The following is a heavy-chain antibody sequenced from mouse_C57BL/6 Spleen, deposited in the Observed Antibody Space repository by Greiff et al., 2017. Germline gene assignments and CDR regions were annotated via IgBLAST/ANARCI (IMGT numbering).Heavy chain of an antibody. J-gene: IGHJ1*03. CDR3: AKYYGSSYGYCDV. CDR2: ISSGSSTI. D-gene: IGHD1-1*01. Sequence: EVKLVESGGGLVKPGGSLKLSCAASGFTFSDYGMHWVRQAPEKGLEWVAYISSGSSTIYYADTVKGRFTISRDNAKNTLFLQMTSLRSEDTAMYYCAKYYGSSYGYCDVWGTGTTVTVSS. V-gene: IGHV5-17*01. CDR1: GFTFSDYG.